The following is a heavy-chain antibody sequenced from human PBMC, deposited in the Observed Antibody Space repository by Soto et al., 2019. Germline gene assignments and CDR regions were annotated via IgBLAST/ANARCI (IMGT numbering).Heavy chain of an antibody. Sequence: GGSLRLSCAASGFTFSSYGMHWVRQAPGKGLEWVAVISYDGSNKYYADSVKGRFIISRDNSKNTLYLQMNSLRAEDTAVYYCAKETGYSSSWSDYFDYWGQGTLVTVSS. J-gene: IGHJ4*02. CDR1: GFTFSSYG. D-gene: IGHD6-13*01. CDR3: AKETGYSSSWSDYFDY. CDR2: ISYDGSNK. V-gene: IGHV3-30*18.